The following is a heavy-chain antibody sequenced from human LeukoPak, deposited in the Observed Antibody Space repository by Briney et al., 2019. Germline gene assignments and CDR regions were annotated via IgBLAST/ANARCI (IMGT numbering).Heavy chain of an antibody. CDR3: ARDRVYDFWSGYYTGIDY. CDR2: INHSGST. V-gene: IGHV4-34*01. J-gene: IGHJ4*02. CDR1: GGSFSGYY. Sequence: SSETLSLTCAVYGGSFSGYYWSWIRQPPGKGREWMGEINHSGSTNYNPSLKSRVTISVDTSKNQFSLKLSSVTAADTAVYYCARDRVYDFWSGYYTGIDYWGQGTLVTVSS. D-gene: IGHD3-3*01.